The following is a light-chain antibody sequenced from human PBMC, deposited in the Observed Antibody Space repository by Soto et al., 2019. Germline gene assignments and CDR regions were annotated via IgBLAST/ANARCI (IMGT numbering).Light chain of an antibody. CDR3: QQANSFPLT. V-gene: IGKV1-12*01. Sequence: DIQMTQSPSSVSASVGDRVTITCRASQGISSWLVWYQQKPGKAPKLLIYAASSLQSGVPSRFSGSESGTDFTLTISSLQPEDFATYYWQQANSFPLTFGGGTKVEIK. CDR1: QGISSW. J-gene: IGKJ4*01. CDR2: AAS.